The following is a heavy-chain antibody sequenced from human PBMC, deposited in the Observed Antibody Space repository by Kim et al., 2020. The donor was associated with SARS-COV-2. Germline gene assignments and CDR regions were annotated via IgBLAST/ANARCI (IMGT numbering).Heavy chain of an antibody. J-gene: IGHJ4*02. CDR2: ISSSSSTI. V-gene: IGHV3-48*02. CDR1: GFTFSSYS. Sequence: GGSLRLSCAASGFTFSSYSMNWVRQAPGKGLEWVSYISSSSSTIYYADSVKGRFTISRDNAKNSLYLQMNSLRDEDTAVYYCARGVYSSSWAPFDYWGQGTLVTVSS. D-gene: IGHD6-13*01. CDR3: ARGVYSSSWAPFDY.